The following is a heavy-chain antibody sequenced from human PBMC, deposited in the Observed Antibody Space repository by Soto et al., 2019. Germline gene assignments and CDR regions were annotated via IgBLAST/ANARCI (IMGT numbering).Heavy chain of an antibody. CDR3: ARDWCISLFLRASGSCYDDAFAI. CDR2: ISAYNGNT. V-gene: IGHV1-18*01. J-gene: IGHJ3*02. CDR1: FCTFAGYG. D-gene: IGHD2-15*01. Sequence: GAAVKVCLEAWFCTFAGYGSSWGRQAPGQRIEWRGWISAYNGNTKYAQKLQGRVPMPTDTSTSTAYMELRSLRSDDTAVYYCARDWCISLFLRASGSCYDDAFAIWGQGTMVPVSS.